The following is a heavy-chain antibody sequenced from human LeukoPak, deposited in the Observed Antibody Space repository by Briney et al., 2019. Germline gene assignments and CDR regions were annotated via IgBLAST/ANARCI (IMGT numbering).Heavy chain of an antibody. CDR3: ARTIEHCSGGSCYSRRYYFDY. D-gene: IGHD2-15*01. Sequence: PSETLSLTCTVSGGSISSSSYYWGWIRQPPGKGLEWIGSVCYTESTYYNSSLKSRVNISVDTSKNQFSLKLNSVTAADTAVYYCARTIEHCSGGSCYSRRYYFDYWGQGTLVTVSS. CDR2: VCYTEST. J-gene: IGHJ4*02. V-gene: IGHV4-39*01. CDR1: GGSISSSSYY.